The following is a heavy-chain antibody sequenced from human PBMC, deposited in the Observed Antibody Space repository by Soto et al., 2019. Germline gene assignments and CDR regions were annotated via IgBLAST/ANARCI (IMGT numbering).Heavy chain of an antibody. J-gene: IGHJ4*02. V-gene: IGHV1-8*01. CDR1: GYTFTSYD. CDR3: ARAEYHYCSGGSCYLDY. CDR2: MNPNSGNT. D-gene: IGHD2-15*01. Sequence: QVQLVQSGAEVKKPGASVKVSCKASGYTFTSYDINWVRQATGQGLEWMGWMNPNSGNTGYAQKFQGRVNMTRNTSISTAYMELSSLRSEDTAVYYCARAEYHYCSGGSCYLDYWGQGTLVTVSS.